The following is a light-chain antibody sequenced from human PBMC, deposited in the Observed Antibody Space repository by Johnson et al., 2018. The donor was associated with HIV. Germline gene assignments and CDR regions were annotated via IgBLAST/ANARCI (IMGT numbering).Light chain of an antibody. V-gene: IGLV1-51*02. CDR3: GTWDTSLSAYV. CDR2: ENS. Sequence: QSMLTQPPSVSAAPGQKVTISCSGSSSNIGNKYVSWYQQLPGTAPKLLIYENSKRPSGIPDRFSGSKSGTSATLGITGLQTGDEADYYCGTWDTSLSAYVFGTGTNVTVL. CDR1: SSNIGNKY. J-gene: IGLJ1*01.